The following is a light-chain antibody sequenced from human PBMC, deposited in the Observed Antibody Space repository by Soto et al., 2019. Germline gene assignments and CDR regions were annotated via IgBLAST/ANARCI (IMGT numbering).Light chain of an antibody. J-gene: IGLJ2*01. CDR1: SSDVGGYNF. CDR2: DVT. Sequence: QSALAQPASVSGSPGQSMTISCTGTSSDVGGYNFVSWYQQHSGKAPRLMIYDVTNRPSGVSNRFSAAKSGNTASLTISGLQAEDEADYFCSSYTRSGTNVVFGGGTKLTVL. V-gene: IGLV2-14*03. CDR3: SSYTRSGTNVV.